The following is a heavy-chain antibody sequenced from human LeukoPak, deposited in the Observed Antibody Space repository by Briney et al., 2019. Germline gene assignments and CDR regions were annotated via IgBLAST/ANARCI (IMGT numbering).Heavy chain of an antibody. Sequence: SETLSLTCTVSGGSISSSSYYWGWIRQPPGKGLEWIGSIYYSGSTYYNPSLKSRVTISVDTSKNQFSLKLSSGTAADTAVYYCARLGYDFWSGYSDYWGQGTLVTVSS. D-gene: IGHD3-3*01. J-gene: IGHJ4*02. CDR3: ARLGYDFWSGYSDY. V-gene: IGHV4-39*01. CDR2: IYYSGST. CDR1: GGSISSSSYY.